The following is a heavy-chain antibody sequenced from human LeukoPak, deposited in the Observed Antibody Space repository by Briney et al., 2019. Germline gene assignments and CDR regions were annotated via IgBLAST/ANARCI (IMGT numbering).Heavy chain of an antibody. Sequence: PGGSLRLSCAASAFTFSRYWMSWVRQAPGKGLEWLANIKEDGSEKYYVDSVKGRFTISRDNAKNSLYLQMNSLRAEDTAVYYCARSITMIVVAHDAFDIWGQGTMVTVSS. CDR2: IKEDGSEK. CDR3: ARSITMIVVAHDAFDI. J-gene: IGHJ3*02. CDR1: AFTFSRYW. D-gene: IGHD3-22*01. V-gene: IGHV3-7*01.